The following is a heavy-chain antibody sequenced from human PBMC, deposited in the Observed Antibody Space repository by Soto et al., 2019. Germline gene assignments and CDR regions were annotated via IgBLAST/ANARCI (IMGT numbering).Heavy chain of an antibody. D-gene: IGHD3-3*01. V-gene: IGHV4-39*07. CDR3: ARDREWSERAYYYYYYMDV. J-gene: IGHJ6*03. CDR2: IYYSGST. Sequence: ASETLSLTCTVSGGSISSSSYYWGWIRQPPGKGLEWIGSIYYSGSTYYNPSLKSRVTISVDTSKNQFSLKLSSVTAADTAVYYCARDREWSERAYYYYYYMDVWGKGTTVTVSS. CDR1: GGSISSSSYY.